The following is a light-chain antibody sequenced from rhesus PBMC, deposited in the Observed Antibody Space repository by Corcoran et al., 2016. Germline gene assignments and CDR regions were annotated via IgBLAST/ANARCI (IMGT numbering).Light chain of an antibody. J-gene: IGKJ1*01. CDR2: GAS. CDR1: QSVRSY. CDR3: YPYSRGGS. Sequence: QVILTQSPATLSLSPGERATLSCRDSQSVRSYLDWYQQKPGQAPRLLIYGASSRPTGIPARFSGSGSGTEFTLTISRLEPEDVGVSHWYPYSRGGSFVQGTKVEIK. V-gene: IGKV3-10*01.